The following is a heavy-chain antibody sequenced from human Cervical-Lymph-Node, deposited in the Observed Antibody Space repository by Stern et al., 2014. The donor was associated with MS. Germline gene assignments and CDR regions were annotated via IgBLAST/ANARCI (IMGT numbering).Heavy chain of an antibody. D-gene: IGHD1-1*01. Sequence: VQLVQSGAEVKKPGSSVKVSCKASGGPFANYGITWVRQAPGQGLEWMGGIIPMYGKPDYAQKFQDRVTISADESTSTVYMELSSLRFEDTAVFYCVRKTFPTTGPYFYYGMDVWGQGTTVTVSS. CDR3: VRKTFPTTGPYFYYGMDV. CDR2: IIPMYGKP. J-gene: IGHJ6*02. V-gene: IGHV1-69*01. CDR1: GGPFANYG.